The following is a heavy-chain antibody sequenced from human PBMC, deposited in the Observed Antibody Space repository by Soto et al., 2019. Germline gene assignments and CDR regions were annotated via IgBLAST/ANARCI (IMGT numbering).Heavy chain of an antibody. Sequence: SETLSLTCTVSGGSISSGGYYWSWIRQHPGKGLEWIGYIYYSGSTYYNPSLKSRVTISVDTSKNQFSLKLSSVTAADTAVYYCARNPIPRGPVYWGQGTLVTVS. CDR1: GGSISSGGYY. CDR3: ARNPIPRGPVY. J-gene: IGHJ4*02. D-gene: IGHD1-26*01. CDR2: IYYSGST. V-gene: IGHV4-31*03.